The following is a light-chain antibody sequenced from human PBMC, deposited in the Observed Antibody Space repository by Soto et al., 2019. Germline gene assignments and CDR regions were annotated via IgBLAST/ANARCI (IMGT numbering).Light chain of an antibody. CDR2: DTS. J-gene: IGLJ1*01. V-gene: IGLV7-46*01. CDR1: TGAVTSGHY. Sequence: QAVVTQEPSLTVSPGGTVTLTCGSSTGAVTSGHYPYWFQQKPGQAPRTLIYDTSNKHSWTPARFSGSLLGGKAALTLSGGPAEDGGWYLRLLFHCGARRYFFGTGDKVTVL. CDR3: LLFHCGARRYF.